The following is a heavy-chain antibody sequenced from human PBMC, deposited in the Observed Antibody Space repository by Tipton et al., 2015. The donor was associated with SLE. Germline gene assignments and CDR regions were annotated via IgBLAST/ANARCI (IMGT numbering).Heavy chain of an antibody. D-gene: IGHD6-19*01. V-gene: IGHV3-30*04. CDR2: ISYDGSDK. J-gene: IGHJ6*03. Sequence: QLVQSGGGVVQPGRSLRLSCAASGFTFSTYVMHWVRQAPGKELEWVALISYDGSDKYYADSVKGRFTISRDNSKNTLYLQMNSLRAEDTAVYYCARGGYSRGRYADYYYSMDFWGKGTTVTVSS. CDR3: ARGGYSRGRYADYYYSMDF. CDR1: GFTFSTYV.